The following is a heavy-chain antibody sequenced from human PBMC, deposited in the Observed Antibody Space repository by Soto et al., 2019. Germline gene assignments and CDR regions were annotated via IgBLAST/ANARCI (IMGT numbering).Heavy chain of an antibody. CDR1: GYSFTGHY. Sequence: QVQLVQSGAEVKKPGASVKVSCKASGYSFTGHYMHWVRQAPGQGLEWMGWINPNSGGTNSAQKFQGRVTMTRDTSINTAYMELSRLRSDDTAVYYCARDPLLSSYSTSRMELDPWGQGTLVTVSS. CDR3: ARDPLLSSYSTSRMELDP. CDR2: INPNSGGT. J-gene: IGHJ5*02. V-gene: IGHV1-2*02. D-gene: IGHD1-26*01.